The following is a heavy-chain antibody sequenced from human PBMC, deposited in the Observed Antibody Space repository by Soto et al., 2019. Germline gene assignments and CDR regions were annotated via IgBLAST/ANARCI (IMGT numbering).Heavy chain of an antibody. CDR3: ARQRETWGMGLDY. Sequence: SETLSLTCTVSGGSISSGGYYWSWIRQHPGKGLEWIGYIYYSGSTYYNPSLKSRVTISVDTSKNQFSLKLTSVTAADTAVYYCARQRETWGMGLDYWGQGTLVTVSS. CDR1: GGSISSGGYY. D-gene: IGHD3-16*01. J-gene: IGHJ4*02. V-gene: IGHV4-31*03. CDR2: IYYSGST.